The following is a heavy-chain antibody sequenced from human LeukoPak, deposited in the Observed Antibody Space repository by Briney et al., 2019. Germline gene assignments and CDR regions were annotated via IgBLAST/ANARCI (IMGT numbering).Heavy chain of an antibody. CDR1: EFTFSDYY. Sequence: GGSLRLSCAASEFTFSDYYMSWIRQAPGKGLEWVSYISSTSSYINHADSVKGRFTISRDNAKNSLFLQMNSLRAEDTAVYYCARVSQWLVPYWGQGTLVTVSS. CDR2: ISSTSSYI. D-gene: IGHD6-19*01. J-gene: IGHJ4*02. V-gene: IGHV3-11*05. CDR3: ARVSQWLVPY.